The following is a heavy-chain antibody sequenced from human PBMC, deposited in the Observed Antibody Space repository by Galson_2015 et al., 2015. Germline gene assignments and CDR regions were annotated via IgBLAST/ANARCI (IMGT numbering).Heavy chain of an antibody. D-gene: IGHD4-11*01. V-gene: IGHV4-61*01. J-gene: IGHJ6*03. Sequence: SETLSLTCTVSGGSVRGGFDSWSWIRQPPGKGLEWIGHIHYSGSTNYNPSLKSRVTISVDTSENQFSLELTSVTAADTALYYCARVGYSGYKYYYMEVWGKGTAVTVSS. CDR2: IHYSGST. CDR3: ARVGYSGYKYYYMEV. CDR1: GGSVRGGFDS.